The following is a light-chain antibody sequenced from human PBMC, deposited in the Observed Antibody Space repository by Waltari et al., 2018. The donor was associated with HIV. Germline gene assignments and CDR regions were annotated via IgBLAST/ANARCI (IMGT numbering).Light chain of an antibody. V-gene: IGLV2-11*01. Sequence: QSALTQPRSVSESPGQSVTISCTGTSSDVGHYNYVSWYRQYPGTAPNLIIFDVNKRPSGCPARFSGSKSGNTASLTISGLQGEDEADYYCSSYAGRDTPNWVFGGGTKLTVL. CDR3: SSYAGRDTPNWV. CDR1: SSDVGHYNY. CDR2: DVN. J-gene: IGLJ3*02.